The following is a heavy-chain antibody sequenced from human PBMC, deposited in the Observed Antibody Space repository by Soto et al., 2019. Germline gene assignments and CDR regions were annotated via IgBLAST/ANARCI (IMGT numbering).Heavy chain of an antibody. CDR3: AKGSGGFRPYYFDY. CDR2: ISGDSSST. CDR1: GFSFNDYV. D-gene: IGHD2-15*01. V-gene: IGHV3-23*01. J-gene: IGHJ4*02. Sequence: EVQLLESGGGLVQPGGSLRLSCAASGFSFNDYVMSWVRQAPGKGLEWVSAISGDSSSTYYAESVKGRFTISRDNSKNTLYLQMNSLRAEDTAVYYCAKGSGGFRPYYFDYWGQGTLVTVSS.